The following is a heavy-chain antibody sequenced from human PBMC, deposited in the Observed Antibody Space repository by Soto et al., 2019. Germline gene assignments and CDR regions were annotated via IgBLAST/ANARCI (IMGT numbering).Heavy chain of an antibody. CDR2: ASFDGNTQ. CDR3: ARVTGRIHYGMDV. J-gene: IGHJ6*02. Sequence: GGSLRLSCAASGFTFSSFAMHWVRQAPGKGLEWVTLASFDGNTQYYADSVKGRFTISRDNSKSTLYLQMNSLRAEDTAVYYCARVTGRIHYGMDVWGQGTTVTVSS. D-gene: IGHD3-16*01. V-gene: IGHV3-30-3*01. CDR1: GFTFSSFA.